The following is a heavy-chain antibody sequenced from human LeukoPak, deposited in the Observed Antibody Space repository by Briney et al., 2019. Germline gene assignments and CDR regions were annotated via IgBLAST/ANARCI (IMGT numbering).Heavy chain of an antibody. D-gene: IGHD1-26*01. CDR1: GFTFSSYA. CDR2: ISGIGGTT. J-gene: IGHJ1*01. Sequence: GGSLSLTCAASGFTFSSYAMGWVRQPPGKGLNWVSPISGIGGTTHYADSVMGRFTISSDNSKNTLFLQMDSLRGDDTAVYYCAKRVVVGATSPYSDFQHWGQGTLVTVSS. V-gene: IGHV3-23*01. CDR3: AKRVVVGATSPYSDFQH.